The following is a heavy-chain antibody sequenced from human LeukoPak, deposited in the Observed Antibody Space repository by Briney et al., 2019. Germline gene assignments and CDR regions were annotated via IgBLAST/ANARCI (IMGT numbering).Heavy chain of an antibody. Sequence: PSETLSLTCAVYGGSFSGYYWSWIRQPPGKGLEWIGEINHSGSTNYNPSLKSRVTISVDTSKNQFSLKLSSVTAADTAVYYCARGVTGTPHHSDYWGQGTLVTVSS. CDR3: ARGVTGTPHHSDY. J-gene: IGHJ4*02. V-gene: IGHV4-34*01. CDR2: INHSGST. D-gene: IGHD1-20*01. CDR1: GGSFSGYY.